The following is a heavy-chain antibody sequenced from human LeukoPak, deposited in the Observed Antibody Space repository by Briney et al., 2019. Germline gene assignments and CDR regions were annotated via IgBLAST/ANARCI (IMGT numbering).Heavy chain of an antibody. CDR2: ISSSSSTI. Sequence: GGSLRLSCAASGFAFSSYSMNWVRQAPGKGLEWVSYISSSSSTIYYADSVKGRFTISRDNAKNSLYLQMNSLRAEDTAVYYCARFSSSWIYYFDYWGQGTLVTVSS. V-gene: IGHV3-48*01. CDR3: ARFSSSWIYYFDY. CDR1: GFAFSSYS. D-gene: IGHD6-13*01. J-gene: IGHJ4*02.